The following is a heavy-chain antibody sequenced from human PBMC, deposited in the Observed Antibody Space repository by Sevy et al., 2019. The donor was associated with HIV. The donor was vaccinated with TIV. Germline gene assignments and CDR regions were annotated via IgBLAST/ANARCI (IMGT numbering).Heavy chain of an antibody. CDR3: ARDLLVGSTYVFDI. Sequence: GGSLRLSCAASGFTFSNYNMNWVRQAPGEGLKWVSSISSSSADIYYTDSVKGRFTVSRDNSRKSLLLQMNGLSAEDTALYYCARDLLVGSTYVFDIWGRGTMVTVSS. CDR1: GFTFSNYN. J-gene: IGHJ3*02. D-gene: IGHD1-26*01. CDR2: ISSSSADI. V-gene: IGHV3-21*01.